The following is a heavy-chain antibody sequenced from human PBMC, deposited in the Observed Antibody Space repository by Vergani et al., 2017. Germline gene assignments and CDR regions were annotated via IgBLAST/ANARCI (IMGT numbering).Heavy chain of an antibody. CDR1: GFTFSNFP. CDR3: ARGGNTGSYRLCHFFDY. D-gene: IGHD1-26*01. V-gene: IGHV3-30-3*01. Sequence: QVQLAESGGGVVQPGRSLRLSCAVSGFTFSNFPMHWVRQAPGKGLEWVAVISYDGNDKYYADSVRGRFTISRDNSKNTLYLQVNSLRAEDTALYFCARGGNTGSYRLCHFFDYWGQGTVVTVAS. CDR2: ISYDGNDK. J-gene: IGHJ4*02.